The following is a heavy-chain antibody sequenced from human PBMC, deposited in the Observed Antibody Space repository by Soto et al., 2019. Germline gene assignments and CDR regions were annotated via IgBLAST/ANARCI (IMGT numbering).Heavy chain of an antibody. CDR2: IDNAGTDS. J-gene: IGHJ6*04. Sequence: EVQLVESGGGLVQPGGSLRLSCAASGFTLSGRSMHWVRQAPGKGLVWVSGIDNAGTDSTYADSVKGRFTSSRDNAKNMVNLQMNSLRVEDTAVYYCARGWFGPDVWGKGTTVTVSS. D-gene: IGHD3-10*01. CDR1: GFTLSGRS. V-gene: IGHV3-74*01. CDR3: ARGWFGPDV.